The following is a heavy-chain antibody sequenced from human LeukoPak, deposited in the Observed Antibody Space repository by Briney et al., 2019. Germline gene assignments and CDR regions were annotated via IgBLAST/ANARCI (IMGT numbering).Heavy chain of an antibody. J-gene: IGHJ4*02. CDR3: ARDSSGYYYAGPDY. D-gene: IGHD3-22*01. Sequence: GGSLGLSCAASGFTFSSYGMHWVRQAPGKGLEWVAVIWYDGSNKYYADSVKGRFTISRDNSKNTLYLQMNSLRAEDTAVYYCARDSSGYYYAGPDYWGQGTLVTVSS. V-gene: IGHV3-33*01. CDR2: IWYDGSNK. CDR1: GFTFSSYG.